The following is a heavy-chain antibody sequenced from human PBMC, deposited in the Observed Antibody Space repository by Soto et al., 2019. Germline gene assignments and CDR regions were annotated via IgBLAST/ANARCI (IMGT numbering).Heavy chain of an antibody. CDR1: GGSFSGYY. V-gene: IGHV4-59*01. J-gene: IGHJ6*02. CDR3: ARDRGYSYGQRIYYGMDV. CDR2: IYYSGST. Sequence: PSETLSLTCAVYGGSFSGYYWSWIRQPPGKGLEWIGYIYYSGSTNYNPSLKSRVTISVDTSKNQFSLKLSSVTAADTAVYYCARDRGYSYGQRIYYGMDVWGQGTTVTVSS. D-gene: IGHD5-18*01.